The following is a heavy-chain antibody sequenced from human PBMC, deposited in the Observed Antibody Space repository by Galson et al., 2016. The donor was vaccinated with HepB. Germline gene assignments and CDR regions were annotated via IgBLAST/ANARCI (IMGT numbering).Heavy chain of an antibody. CDR2: INAYNGNT. J-gene: IGHJ5*02. CDR1: GYSFTNYG. D-gene: IGHD3-10*01. V-gene: IGHV1-18*04. CDR3: ARAKALLEVPFCDT. Sequence: SVKVSCKASGYSFTNYGITWVRQAPGQGLEWMGWINAYNGNTNYAENFQGRVAVTRDTYTSTVYLEKWSLTSDDTAIYYCARAKALLEVPFCDTWGQGTLVTVSS.